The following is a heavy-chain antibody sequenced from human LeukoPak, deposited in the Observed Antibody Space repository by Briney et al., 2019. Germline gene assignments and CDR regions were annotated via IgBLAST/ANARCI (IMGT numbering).Heavy chain of an antibody. CDR2: ISGSGGST. V-gene: IGHV3-23*01. Sequence: PGGSLRLSCEASGFTFSSHALNWVRQAAGKGLEWVSVISGSGGSTYYADSVKGRFAISRDNSKNMLFLQLNSLRAEDTALYYCARDLHYYVAMDVWGQGTTVTVSS. CDR1: GFTFSSHA. CDR3: ARDLHYYVAMDV. J-gene: IGHJ6*02. D-gene: IGHD3-10*02.